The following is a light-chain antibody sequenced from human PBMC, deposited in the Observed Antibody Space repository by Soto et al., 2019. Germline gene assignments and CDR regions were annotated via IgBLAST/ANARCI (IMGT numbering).Light chain of an antibody. J-gene: IGKJ1*01. CDR3: QEYDNWPPEGP. V-gene: IGKV3-15*01. Sequence: EIVLTQSPGTLSLSPGERATLSCRASRSITSSYLAWYQQKPGQVPRLLIYGAFTRATGIPDRFSGSGSGTEFTLTISSLQSEDVAVYFCQEYDNWPPEGPFGQGTKVDIK. CDR1: RSITSSY. CDR2: GAF.